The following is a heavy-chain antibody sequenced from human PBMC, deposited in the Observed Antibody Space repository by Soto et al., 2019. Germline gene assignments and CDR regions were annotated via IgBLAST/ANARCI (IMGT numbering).Heavy chain of an antibody. CDR2: TSNDENNK. CDR1: GFTFSSYA. Sequence: GGSLRLSCAASGFTFSSYAMHWVRQAPGKGLEWVAITSNDENNKYYAGSVKGRFTISRENAKNSLYLQMNSLRAGDTAVYYCASRGFALLSVIVVVVAATLYYFDYWGHGTLVTVSS. V-gene: IGHV3-30*14. D-gene: IGHD2-15*01. CDR3: ASRGFALLSVIVVVVAATLYYFDY. J-gene: IGHJ4*01.